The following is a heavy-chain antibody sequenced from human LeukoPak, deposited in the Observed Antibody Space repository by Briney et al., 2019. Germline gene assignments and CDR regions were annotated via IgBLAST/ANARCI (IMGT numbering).Heavy chain of an antibody. CDR1: GFTFSSSA. J-gene: IGHJ4*02. V-gene: IGHV3-23*01. D-gene: IGHD3-9*01. CDR2: ISGSGSGGST. Sequence: GGSLRLSCAASGFTFSSSAMSWVRQAPGKGLEWVSSISGSGSGGSTYYADSVKGRFTISRDNSKNTLYLQMNSLRAEDTAVYYCAKVLRYFDWLDQGPPDFDYWGQGTLVTVSS. CDR3: AKVLRYFDWLDQGPPDFDY.